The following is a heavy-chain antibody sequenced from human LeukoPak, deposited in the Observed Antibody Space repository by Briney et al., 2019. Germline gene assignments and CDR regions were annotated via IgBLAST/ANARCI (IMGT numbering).Heavy chain of an antibody. CDR2: IYPGDSDT. D-gene: IGHD2-2*01. CDR1: GYSFTSYW. J-gene: IGHJ5*02. CDR3: ARQRVDCSSTSCYGGWFDP. V-gene: IGHV5-51*01. Sequence: GESLKISCKGSGYSFTSYWIGWVRQMPGKGLGWMGIIYPGDSDTRYSPSFQGQVTISADKSISTAYLQWSSLKASDTAMYYCARQRVDCSSTSCYGGWFDPWGQGTLVTVSS.